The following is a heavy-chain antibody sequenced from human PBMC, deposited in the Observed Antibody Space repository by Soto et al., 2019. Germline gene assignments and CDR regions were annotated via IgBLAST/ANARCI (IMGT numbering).Heavy chain of an antibody. CDR1: GASISSGNW. V-gene: IGHV4-4*02. D-gene: IGHD1-26*01. CDR2: IYHSGST. J-gene: IGHJ4*02. Sequence: QAQLQESGPGLVKPSGTLSLTCAVSGASISSGNWWSWVRKPPRKGLEWIGEIYHSGSTHYNPSLKSRVTISVDKSKNQFSLRLTSVSAADTALYYCARGVGATDPLDYWGQGTLVTVSS. CDR3: ARGVGATDPLDY.